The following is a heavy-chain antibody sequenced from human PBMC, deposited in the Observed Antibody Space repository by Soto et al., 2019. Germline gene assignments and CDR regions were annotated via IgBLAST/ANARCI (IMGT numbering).Heavy chain of an antibody. D-gene: IGHD2-15*01. CDR3: ARAFCSPTSCYHHGGPQFISYYGMGV. V-gene: IGHV3-30*04. J-gene: IGHJ6*02. CDR2: ISIRGGEQ. CDR1: RFGLRNYA. Sequence: PGGSLRLSCTAPRFGLRNYAFHWVRQAPGEGLEWVALISIRGGEQSYADSVRGRFTISRDDSLNTVFLQMNSLRPEDTAVYFCARAFCSPTSCYHHGGPQFISYYGMGVGGQVTTVTGSS.